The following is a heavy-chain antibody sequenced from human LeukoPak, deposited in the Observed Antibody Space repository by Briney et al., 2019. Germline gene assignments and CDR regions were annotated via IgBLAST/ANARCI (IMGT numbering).Heavy chain of an antibody. CDR1: GYSFTSNW. J-gene: IGHJ4*02. Sequence: GESLEIFCKGSGYSFTSNWNDWVRQMPGKGLEWMGIIYPGDSDTRYRPSFQGQVTISADKSINTAYLQWSSLKASDTAMYYCARHVCEYSRSPFGGWGQVTLVTVSS. CDR3: ARHVCEYSRSPFGG. V-gene: IGHV5-51*01. CDR2: IYPGDSDT. D-gene: IGHD6-6*01.